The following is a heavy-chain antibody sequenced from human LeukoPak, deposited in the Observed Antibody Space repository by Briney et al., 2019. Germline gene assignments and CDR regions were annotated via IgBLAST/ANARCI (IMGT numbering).Heavy chain of an antibody. CDR1: GFTFSSYD. D-gene: IGHD5-12*01. Sequence: PGGSLRLSCAVSGFTFSSYDMHWVRQAPGKGLEWVAVISYDGSNKYYADSVKGRFTISRDNSKNTLYLQMNSLRVDDTAVYYCARAPILRYSNYGMDVWGQGTTVTVSS. CDR2: ISYDGSNK. V-gene: IGHV3-30*03. CDR3: ARAPILRYSNYGMDV. J-gene: IGHJ6*02.